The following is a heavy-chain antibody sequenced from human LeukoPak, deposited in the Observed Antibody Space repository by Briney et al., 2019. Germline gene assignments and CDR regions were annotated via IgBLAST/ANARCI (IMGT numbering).Heavy chain of an antibody. D-gene: IGHD1-26*01. CDR1: GGSISSYY. CDR2: IHYSGST. Sequence: SETLSLTCTVSGGSISSYYWSWIRQPPGKGLEWIGYIHYSGSTNYNPSLKSRVTISVDTSKNQFSLKLSSVTAADTAVYYCARAFWDSYFDYWGQGTLVTVSS. V-gene: IGHV4-59*01. CDR3: ARAFWDSYFDY. J-gene: IGHJ4*02.